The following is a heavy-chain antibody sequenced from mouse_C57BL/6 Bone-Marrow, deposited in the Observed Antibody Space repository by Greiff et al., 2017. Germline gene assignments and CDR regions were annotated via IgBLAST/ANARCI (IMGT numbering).Heavy chain of an antibody. J-gene: IGHJ1*03. Sequence: EVKLMESGPSLVRPSQTLSLTCTVTGFSINSDCYWIWIRQFPGNKLEYIGYTFYSGITYYNPSLESRTYITRDTPKNQFSLKLSSVTTEDTATYYCAREAPLYGSSYDWYFDVWGTGTTVTVSS. CDR3: AREAPLYGSSYDWYFDV. V-gene: IGHV3-3*01. CDR2: TFYSGIT. D-gene: IGHD1-1*01. CDR1: GFSINSDCY.